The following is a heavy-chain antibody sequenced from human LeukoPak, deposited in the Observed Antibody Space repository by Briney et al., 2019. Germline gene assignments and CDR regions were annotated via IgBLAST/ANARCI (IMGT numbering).Heavy chain of an antibody. CDR2: ISAYNGNT. D-gene: IGHD6-19*01. Sequence: ASVKVSCKASGYTFTSYGIYWVRQAPGQGLEWMGWISAYNGNTRFAQRLQGRVTMTTDTSTITAYMELRSLRSDDTAVYYCARDIGVALGYSQHWGQGTLVTVSS. CDR1: GYTFTSYG. V-gene: IGHV1-18*04. CDR3: ARDIGVALGYSQH. J-gene: IGHJ1*01.